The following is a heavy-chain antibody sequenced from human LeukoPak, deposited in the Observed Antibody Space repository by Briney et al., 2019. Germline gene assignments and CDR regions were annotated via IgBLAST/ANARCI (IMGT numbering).Heavy chain of an antibody. J-gene: IGHJ6*02. Sequence: GGSLRLSCAASGFTFDDYTMHWVRQAPGKGLEWVSGISWNSGSIGYADSVKGRFTISRDNAKNSLYLQMNSLRAEDTALYYCAKDMGKYGDYGDWHYYYGMDVWGQGTTVTVSS. D-gene: IGHD4-17*01. V-gene: IGHV3-9*01. CDR3: AKDMGKYGDYGDWHYYYGMDV. CDR1: GFTFDDYT. CDR2: ISWNSGSI.